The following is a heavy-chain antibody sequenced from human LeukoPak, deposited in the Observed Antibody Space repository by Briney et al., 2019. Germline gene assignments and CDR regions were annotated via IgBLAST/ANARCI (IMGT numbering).Heavy chain of an antibody. V-gene: IGHV3-74*01. CDR1: GMTFSDHW. CDR2: IKTDGRTT. D-gene: IGHD3-16*01. CDR3: TTGPSYGYEW. Sequence: GGSLRLSCAASGMTFSDHWMHWVRQVPGKGLVWVSLIKTDGRTTIYADSVKSRFTISRDNGKSTLYLQMNSLRVEDTAIYYCTTGPSYGYEWWGQGTVVTVSS. J-gene: IGHJ1*01.